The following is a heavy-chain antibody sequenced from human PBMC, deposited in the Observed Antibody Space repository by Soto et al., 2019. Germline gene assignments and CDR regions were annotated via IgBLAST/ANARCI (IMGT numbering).Heavy chain of an antibody. CDR1: GFTFNTYA. D-gene: IGHD3-16*01. CDR3: AKGMGPFYYYAMDV. V-gene: IGHV3-30*18. J-gene: IGHJ6*02. CDR2: ISYDVSDK. Sequence: QVQLVESGGGVVLPGRSLRLSCAASGFTFNTYAIHWVRQAPGKGLEWVAIISYDVSDKYYADSVKGRFTISRDTSKNTLYLQMNSLRGEDTAVYYCAKGMGPFYYYAMDVWGQGTTVTVSS.